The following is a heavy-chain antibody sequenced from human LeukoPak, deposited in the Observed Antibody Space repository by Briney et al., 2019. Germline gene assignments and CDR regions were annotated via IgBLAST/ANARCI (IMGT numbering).Heavy chain of an antibody. D-gene: IGHD1-26*01. J-gene: IGHJ4*02. V-gene: IGHV4-39*07. Sequence: SETLSLTCTVSGGSISSTGYYWGWVRQPPGKGLEWIGNLFYSGTTYYNPSLKSRVTISVDTSKNQFSLKLSSVTAADTAVYYCARGPYSGSYGGFDYWGQGTLVTVSS. CDR1: GGSISSTGYY. CDR3: ARGPYSGSYGGFDY. CDR2: LFYSGTT.